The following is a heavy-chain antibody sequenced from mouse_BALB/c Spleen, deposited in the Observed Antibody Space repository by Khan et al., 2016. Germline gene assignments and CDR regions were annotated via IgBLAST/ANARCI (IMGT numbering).Heavy chain of an antibody. D-gene: IGHD3-2*01. Sequence: QIQLVQSGPELKKPGETVKISCKASGYTFTNYGMNWVKQAPGKGLKWMGWIKTYTGEATYDDDFKGRFAFSLETSASTAYLQINNLKNEDMATXFCGRRRQLDLYYSMDYWGQGTSVTVSS. CDR1: GYTFTNYG. CDR2: IKTYTGEA. CDR3: GRRRQLDLYYSMDY. J-gene: IGHJ4*01. V-gene: IGHV9-1*02.